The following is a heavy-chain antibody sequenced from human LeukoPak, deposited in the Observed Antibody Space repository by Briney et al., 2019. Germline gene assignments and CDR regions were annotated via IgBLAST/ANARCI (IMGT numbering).Heavy chain of an antibody. Sequence: KPSETLSLTCAVYGGSFSGYYWSWIRQPPGKGLEWIGEINHSGSTNYNPSLKSRVTISVDTSKNQFSLKLSSVTAADTAGYYCATRPGDLAAAGRGWFDPWGQGTLVTVSS. CDR3: ATRPGDLAAAGRGWFDP. J-gene: IGHJ5*02. D-gene: IGHD6-13*01. CDR1: GGSFSGYY. CDR2: INHSGST. V-gene: IGHV4-34*01.